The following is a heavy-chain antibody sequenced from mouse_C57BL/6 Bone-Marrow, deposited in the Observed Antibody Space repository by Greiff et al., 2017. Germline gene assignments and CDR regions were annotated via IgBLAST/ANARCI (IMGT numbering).Heavy chain of an antibody. CDR2: ISNGGGST. CDR3: ARPSYGSTDWYFDV. V-gene: IGHV5-12*01. D-gene: IGHD1-1*01. CDR1: GFTFSDYY. Sequence: EVKLVESGGGLVQPGGSLKLSCAASGFTFSDYYMYWVRQTPEKRLEWVAYISNGGGSTYYPDTVKGRFTISRDKAKNTLYLQMSRLKSEDTAMYYCARPSYGSTDWYFDVWGTGTTVTVAS. J-gene: IGHJ1*03.